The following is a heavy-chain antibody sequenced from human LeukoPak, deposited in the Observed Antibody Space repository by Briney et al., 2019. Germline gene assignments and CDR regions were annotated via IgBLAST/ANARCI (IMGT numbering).Heavy chain of an antibody. Sequence: ASVKVSCKASGYTFTVYYIHWVRQAPGQGLEWMGRIYPDSGDTNYAQEFQGRVTMTRDTSISTAYMELSSLTSDDTAVYYCARFSHYSSSSGGAYWGQGTLVTVPS. D-gene: IGHD6-6*01. CDR1: GYTFTVYY. J-gene: IGHJ4*02. CDR3: ARFSHYSSSSGGAY. CDR2: IYPDSGDT. V-gene: IGHV1-2*06.